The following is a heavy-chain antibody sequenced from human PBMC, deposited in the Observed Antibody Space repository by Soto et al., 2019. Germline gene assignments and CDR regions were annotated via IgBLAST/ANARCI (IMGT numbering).Heavy chain of an antibody. CDR3: AKSVGGTNYYYGMDV. Sequence: EVQLLESGGGLVQPGGSLRLSCAASGFTCSLYAMSWVLQAPGQGLEWVSVISGSGGSTYYAYSVKGRFTVSRDNSKNTLYLQMNSLGVEDTAVYYCAKSVGGTNYYYGMDVWGRGTTVTVSS. CDR2: ISGSGGST. D-gene: IGHD2-15*01. CDR1: GFTCSLYA. J-gene: IGHJ6*02. V-gene: IGHV3-23*01.